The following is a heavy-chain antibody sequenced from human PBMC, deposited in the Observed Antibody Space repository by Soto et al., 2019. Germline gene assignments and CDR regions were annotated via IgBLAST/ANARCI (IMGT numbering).Heavy chain of an antibody. V-gene: IGHV3-33*01. J-gene: IGHJ2*01. CDR1: GFTFGTYV. CDR3: ARDQNCYFDL. CDR2: IWYDGSNK. Sequence: QVQLVESGGGVVQPGRSLRLSCAASGFTFGTYVMHWVRQAPGKGLEWVAVIWYDGSNKYYADSMKGRFTISRDNSKNTLYLQMNSLRAEDTAVYYCARDQNCYFDLWGRGTRVTVSS.